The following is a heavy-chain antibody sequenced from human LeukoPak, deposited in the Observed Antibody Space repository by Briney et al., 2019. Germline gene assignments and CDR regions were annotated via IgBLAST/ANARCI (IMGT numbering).Heavy chain of an antibody. V-gene: IGHV1-18*01. D-gene: IGHD3-22*01. CDR3: ARDFPYYYDDRGSYPPLDYYYGMDV. J-gene: IGHJ6*02. CDR1: GYTFTSYG. Sequence: ASVKVSCKGSGYTFTSYGISWARQAPGQGLEWMGWVSAFNGYTNYAQKFQGRVTMSTDTSTYTAYMELRSLRSDDTALYYCARDFPYYYDDRGSYPPLDYYYGMDVWGLGTTVTVSS. CDR2: VSAFNGYT.